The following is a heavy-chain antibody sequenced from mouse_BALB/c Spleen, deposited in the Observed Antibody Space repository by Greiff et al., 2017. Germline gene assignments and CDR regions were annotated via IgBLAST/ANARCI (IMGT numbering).Heavy chain of an antibody. V-gene: IGHV14-3*02. Sequence: VQLQQSGAELVKPGASVKLSCTASGFNIKDTYMHWVKQRPEQGLEWIGRIDPANGNTKYDPKFQGKATITADTSSNTAYLQLSSLTSEDTAVYYCASDMGHGNYLMDYWGQGTSVTVSS. CDR1: GFNIKDTY. J-gene: IGHJ4*01. CDR3: ASDMGHGNYLMDY. D-gene: IGHD2-1*01. CDR2: IDPANGNT.